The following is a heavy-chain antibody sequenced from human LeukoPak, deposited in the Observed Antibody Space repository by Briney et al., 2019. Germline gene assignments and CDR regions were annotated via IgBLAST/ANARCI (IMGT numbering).Heavy chain of an antibody. V-gene: IGHV3-74*01. D-gene: IGHD3-16*02. J-gene: IGHJ4*02. CDR3: AIRRYLAGFDY. CDR1: GFTFRSYW. CDR2: IKSDGNST. Sequence: GGSLRLSCAASGFTFRSYWMHWVRQAAGPGLVGVSRIKSDGNSTSYADSVKGRFTISRDIAKTTLYLQMNSLRAEDTAVFYCAIRRYLAGFDYWGQGTLVTVSS.